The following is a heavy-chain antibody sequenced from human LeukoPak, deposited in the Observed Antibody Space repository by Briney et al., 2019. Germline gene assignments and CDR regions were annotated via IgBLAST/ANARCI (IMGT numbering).Heavy chain of an antibody. CDR1: GGSISSGDYY. V-gene: IGHV4-30-4*01. Sequence: SETLSLTCTVSGGSISSGDYYWSWNRQPPGKGLEWIGYIYYSGSTYYNPSLKSRVTISVDTSKNQFSLKLSSVTAADTAVYYCASPNSKAAAGIDYWGQGTLVTVSS. CDR2: IYYSGST. D-gene: IGHD6-13*01. CDR3: ASPNSKAAAGIDY. J-gene: IGHJ4*02.